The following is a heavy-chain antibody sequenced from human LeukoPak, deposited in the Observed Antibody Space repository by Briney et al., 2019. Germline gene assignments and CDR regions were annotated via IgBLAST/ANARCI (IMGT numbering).Heavy chain of an antibody. Sequence: ASVKVSCKASGGTFSSYAISWVRQAPGQGLEWMGRIIPIFGTANYGQKFQGRVTITTDESTSTAYMELSSLRSEDTAVYYCARDRGIAARPDSWYFDLWGRGTLVTVSS. CDR1: GGTFSSYA. CDR3: ARDRGIAARPDSWYFDL. V-gene: IGHV1-69*05. J-gene: IGHJ2*01. D-gene: IGHD6-6*01. CDR2: IIPIFGTA.